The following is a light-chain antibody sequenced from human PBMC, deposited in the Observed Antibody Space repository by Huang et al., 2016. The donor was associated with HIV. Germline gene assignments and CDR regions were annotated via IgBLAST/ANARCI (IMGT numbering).Light chain of an antibody. Sequence: DIQMTQSPSTLSASIGDRVPITCRASQSLSGWLAWYQQRPGNAPNLLISKASSLQSGVPPRFSGSGSGTDFILTISSLQPDDFATYYCQQLHNSPYTFGQGTKLEIK. CDR2: KAS. CDR3: QQLHNSPYT. CDR1: QSLSGW. V-gene: IGKV1-5*03. J-gene: IGKJ2*01.